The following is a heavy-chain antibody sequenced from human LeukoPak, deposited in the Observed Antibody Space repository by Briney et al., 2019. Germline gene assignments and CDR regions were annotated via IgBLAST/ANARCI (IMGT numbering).Heavy chain of an antibody. CDR3: ALVGATSYGMDV. CDR1: GYTLTELS. CDR2: FDPEDGET. D-gene: IGHD1-26*01. J-gene: IGHJ6*02. V-gene: IGHV1-24*01. Sequence: ASVKVSCKVSGYTLTELSMHWVRQAPGKGLEWMGGFDPEDGETIYAQKFQGRVTMTEDTSTDTAYMELSSLRSEDTAVYYCALVGATSYGMDVWGQGTTDTVSS.